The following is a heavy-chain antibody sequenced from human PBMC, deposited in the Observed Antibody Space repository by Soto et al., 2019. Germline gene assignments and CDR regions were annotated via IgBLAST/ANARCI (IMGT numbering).Heavy chain of an antibody. CDR3: AKLGVVVAATSYYYYYMDV. Sequence: GGSLRLSCAASGFTFSSYGMHWVRQAPGKGLEWVAVISYDGSNKYYADSVKGRFTISRDNSKNTLYLQMNSLRAEDTAVYYCAKLGVVVAATSYYYYYMDVWGKGTTVTVSS. D-gene: IGHD2-15*01. CDR2: ISYDGSNK. CDR1: GFTFSSYG. J-gene: IGHJ6*03. V-gene: IGHV3-30*18.